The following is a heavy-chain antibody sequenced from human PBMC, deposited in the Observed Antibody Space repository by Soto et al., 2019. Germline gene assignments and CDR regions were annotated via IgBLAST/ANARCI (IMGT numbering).Heavy chain of an antibody. V-gene: IGHV3-21*01. CDR3: ARDLDGDELDV. Sequence: GGSLRRSCAASGFLFNSYSMNWVRQAPGKGLEWVSSISSSSTYIYYVGSVRGRFTISRDNAKNSLYLQMNSLRAEDTAIYYCARDLDGDELDVRGQGT. CDR1: GFLFNSYS. CDR2: ISSSSTYI. D-gene: IGHD7-27*01. J-gene: IGHJ6*02.